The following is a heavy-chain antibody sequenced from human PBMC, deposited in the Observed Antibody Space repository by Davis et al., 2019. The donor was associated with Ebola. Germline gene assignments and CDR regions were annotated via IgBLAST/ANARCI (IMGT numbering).Heavy chain of an antibody. Sequence: PGGSLRLSCAASGFTFSSYWMHWVHQAPGKGLVWVSRINSDGSSTSYADSVKGRFTISRDNAKNTLYLQMNSLRAEDTAVYYCARDDVDGDLDYWGQGTLVTVSS. CDR1: GFTFSSYW. D-gene: IGHD4-17*01. CDR2: INSDGSST. CDR3: ARDDVDGDLDY. V-gene: IGHV3-74*01. J-gene: IGHJ4*02.